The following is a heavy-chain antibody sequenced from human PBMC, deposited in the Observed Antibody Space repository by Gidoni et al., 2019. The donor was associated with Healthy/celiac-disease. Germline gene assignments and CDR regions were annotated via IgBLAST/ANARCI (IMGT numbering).Heavy chain of an antibody. Sequence: EVQLVESGGGLIQPGGSLRLSCAASGFTVSSNYMSWVRQAPGKGLEWVSVIYSVGSTYYADSVKGRSTISIDNSKNTLYLKMNSLRAEDTAVYYCAREPYCSGGSCHDYWGQGTLVTVSS. CDR2: IYSVGST. V-gene: IGHV3-53*01. CDR1: GFTVSSNY. J-gene: IGHJ4*02. D-gene: IGHD2-15*01. CDR3: AREPYCSGGSCHDY.